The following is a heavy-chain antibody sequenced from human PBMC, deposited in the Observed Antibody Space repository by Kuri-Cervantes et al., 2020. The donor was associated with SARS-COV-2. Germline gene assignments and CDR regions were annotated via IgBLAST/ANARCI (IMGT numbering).Heavy chain of an antibody. V-gene: IGHV6-1*01. Sequence: SETLSLTCAISGDSVSSNSAAWNWIRQSPSRGLEWLGRTYYRSKWYNDYAVSVKSRITINPDTSKNQFSLKLSSVAAADTAVYYCARHMEENERATNWFDPWGQGTLVTVSS. CDR3: ARHMEENERATNWFDP. D-gene: IGHD2-21*01. J-gene: IGHJ5*02. CDR2: TYYRSKWYN. CDR1: GDSVSSNSAA.